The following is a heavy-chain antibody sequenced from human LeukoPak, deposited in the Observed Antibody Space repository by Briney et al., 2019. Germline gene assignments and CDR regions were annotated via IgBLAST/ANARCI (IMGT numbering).Heavy chain of an antibody. CDR3: ARGCSGNICYAGRAAYYYFHMDV. CDR1: GFTFSDYY. J-gene: IGHJ6*03. CDR2: ISGSGSTI. Sequence: GGSLRLSCAASGFTFSDYYMSWIRQAPGRGLEWVSYISGSGSTIYYADSVKGRFTISRGNAKNLLYLQMNSLRAEDTAVYYCARGCSGNICYAGRAAYYYFHMDVWGTGTTVTVSS. D-gene: IGHD2-2*01. V-gene: IGHV3-11*01.